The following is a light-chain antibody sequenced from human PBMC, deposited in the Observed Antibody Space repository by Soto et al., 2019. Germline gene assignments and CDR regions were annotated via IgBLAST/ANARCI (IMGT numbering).Light chain of an antibody. J-gene: IGKJ1*01. CDR1: QSVRSD. CDR3: QRYDSFRT. Sequence: EIVLTQSPATRSLSPGERATLSCRASQSVRSDLAWYQQKPGQAPRLLIYGASNRATGIPDRFSGSGSGTDFTLTITRLEPEDFAMYYCQRYDSFRTFGQGTKVDIK. V-gene: IGKV3-11*01. CDR2: GAS.